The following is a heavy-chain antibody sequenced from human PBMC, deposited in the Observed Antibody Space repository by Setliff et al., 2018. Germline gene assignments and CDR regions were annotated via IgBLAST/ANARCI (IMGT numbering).Heavy chain of an antibody. J-gene: IGHJ4*02. Sequence: ASVKVSCKASGYTFSHSGITWVRQAPGQGLEWMGWISVYTGNTNYAPKLQGRVTMTTDASTSTAYMELRGLTSDNTAVYYCSRLVRYCSKTTCQTASGAELWGQGTLVTVSS. V-gene: IGHV1-18*01. CDR2: ISVYTGNT. CDR1: GYTFSHSG. CDR3: SRLVRYCSKTTCQTASGAEL. D-gene: IGHD2-8*01.